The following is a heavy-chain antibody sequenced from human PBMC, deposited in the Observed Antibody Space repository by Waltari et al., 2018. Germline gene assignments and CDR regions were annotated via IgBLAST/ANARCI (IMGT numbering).Heavy chain of an antibody. V-gene: IGHV3-21*06. CDR1: GFVFSDLN. J-gene: IGHJ4*02. D-gene: IGHD7-27*01. CDR3: ARDVGLGKPDY. Sequence: EVQLVESGGGPVKPGGSLRLSCAASGFVFSDLNMIWVRQAPGKGLEWVSFISRSGSNIYYADSVKDRFTISRDNDKNTLFLQMDSLTAEDTVVYYCARDVGLGKPDYWGQGTLVTVSS. CDR2: ISRSGSNI.